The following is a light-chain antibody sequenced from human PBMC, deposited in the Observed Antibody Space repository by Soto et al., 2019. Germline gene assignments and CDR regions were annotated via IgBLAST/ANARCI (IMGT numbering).Light chain of an antibody. CDR1: SSDVGGYNY. CDR2: DVS. CDR3: SSYTSSSTYV. J-gene: IGLJ1*01. V-gene: IGLV2-14*01. Sequence: QPERNQPASGKGVPGRSIPISCTKTSSDVGGYNYVSWYQQHPGKAPKLMIYDVSNRPSGVSNRFSGSKSGNTASLTISGLQAEDEADYYCSSYTSSSTYVFGTGTKVTVL.